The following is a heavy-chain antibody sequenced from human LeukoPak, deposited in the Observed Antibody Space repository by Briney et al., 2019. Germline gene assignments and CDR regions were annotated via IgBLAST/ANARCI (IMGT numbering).Heavy chain of an antibody. J-gene: IGHJ4*02. Sequence: NPSETLSLTCTVSGYSISSGYYWGWIRQPPGKGLEWIGSIYHSGSTYYNPSLKSRVTISVDTSKNQFSPKLSSVTAADTAVYYCARDDIAAASWGIDYWGQGTLVTVSS. CDR1: GYSISSGYY. CDR3: ARDDIAAASWGIDY. CDR2: IYHSGST. D-gene: IGHD6-13*01. V-gene: IGHV4-38-2*02.